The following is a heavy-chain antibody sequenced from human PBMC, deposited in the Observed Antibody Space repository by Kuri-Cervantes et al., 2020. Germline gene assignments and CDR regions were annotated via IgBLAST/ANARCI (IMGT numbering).Heavy chain of an antibody. V-gene: IGHV3-21*01. CDR2: ISSSSSYI. J-gene: IGHJ4*02. CDR3: ASIGGDFDC. Sequence: GESLKISCAASGFTFSSYSMNWVRQAPGKGLEWASPISSSSSYIYYADSVKGRFTISRDNAKNSLYLQMNSLRAEDTAVYYCASIGGDFDCWGQGTLVTVSS. D-gene: IGHD3-10*01. CDR1: GFTFSSYS.